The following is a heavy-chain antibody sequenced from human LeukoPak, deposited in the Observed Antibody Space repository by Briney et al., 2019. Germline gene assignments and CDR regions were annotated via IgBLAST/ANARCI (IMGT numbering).Heavy chain of an antibody. CDR2: ISSSSSYI. Sequence: GESLRLSCAASGFTFSSYSMNWVRQAPGKGLDWVSSISSSSSYIYYADSVKGRFTISRDNAKNSLYLQMNSLRAEDTAVYYCARDRRLRDFDYWGQGTLVTVSS. J-gene: IGHJ4*02. V-gene: IGHV3-21*01. CDR3: ARDRRLRDFDY. CDR1: GFTFSSYS. D-gene: IGHD5-18*01.